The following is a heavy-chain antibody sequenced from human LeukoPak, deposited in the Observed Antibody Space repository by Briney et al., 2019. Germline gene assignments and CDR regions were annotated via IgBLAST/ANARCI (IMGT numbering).Heavy chain of an antibody. CDR3: ARGKDFWSAEGGYFDY. CDR2: IYYSGST. V-gene: IGHV4-59*08. J-gene: IGHJ4*02. D-gene: IGHD3-3*01. CDR1: GGSISSYY. Sequence: SETLSLTCTVSGGSISSYYWSWIRRPPGKGLEWIGYIYYSGSTNYNPSLKSRVTISVDTSKNQFSLKLSSVTAADTAVYYCARGKDFWSAEGGYFDYWGQGTLVTVSS.